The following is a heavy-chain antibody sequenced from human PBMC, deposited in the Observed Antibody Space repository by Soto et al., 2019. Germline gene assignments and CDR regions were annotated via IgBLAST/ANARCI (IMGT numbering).Heavy chain of an antibody. D-gene: IGHD2-2*01. CDR2: ISAYNGNT. CDR1: GYTFTSYG. Sequence: QVQLVQSGAEVKKPGASVKVSCKASGYTFTSYGIRWVREAPGQGLEWMGWISAYNGNTNYAQKLQGRVTMTTDTSTSTAYMELRSLRSDDTAVYYCARVSEGLDCSSTSCYPQNPYYYYGMDAWGQGTTVTVSS. CDR3: ARVSEGLDCSSTSCYPQNPYYYYGMDA. V-gene: IGHV1-18*01. J-gene: IGHJ6*02.